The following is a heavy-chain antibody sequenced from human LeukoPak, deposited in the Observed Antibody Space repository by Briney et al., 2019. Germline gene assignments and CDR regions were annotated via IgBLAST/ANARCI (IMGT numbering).Heavy chain of an antibody. CDR3: ARLASRQTYYYDSSGYSKFDP. CDR2: IYPGDSDT. Sequence: GASLKISCKGSGYSFTSYWIGWVCQMPEKGLEWLEIIYPGDSDTRYSPSFQGQVTISADKSISTAYLQWSSLKASDTAMYYCARLASRQTYYYDSSGYSKFDPWGQRTLVTVSS. CDR1: GYSFTSYW. J-gene: IGHJ5*02. D-gene: IGHD3-22*01. V-gene: IGHV5-51*01.